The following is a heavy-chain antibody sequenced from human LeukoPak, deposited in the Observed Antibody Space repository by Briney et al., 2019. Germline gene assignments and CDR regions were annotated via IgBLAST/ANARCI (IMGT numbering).Heavy chain of an antibody. CDR2: IKQDGREK. D-gene: IGHD2-15*01. CDR3: ARTAYCLDG. J-gene: IGHJ6*04. CDR1: GFTLSSYG. V-gene: IGHV3-7*03. Sequence: GGSLRLSCALSGFTLSSYGVRWVRQARGEGLEGVANIKQDGREKQHVDTVKGRLTNSIDNAKNSLYLQMNSLSADDTAVYYFARTAYCLDGWGKATSPTLSS.